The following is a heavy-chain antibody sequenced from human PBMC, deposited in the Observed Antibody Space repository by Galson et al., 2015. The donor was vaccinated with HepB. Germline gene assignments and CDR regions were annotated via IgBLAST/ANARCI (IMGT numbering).Heavy chain of an antibody. Sequence: SVKVSCKASGYTFTSYAMHWVRQAPGQRLEWMGWINAGNGNTKYSQKFQGRVTITRDTSASTAYMELSSLRSEDTAVYYCARSAGAGYCSSTSCYTGGGFWDDAFDIWGQGTTVTVSS. CDR1: GYTFTSYA. D-gene: IGHD2-2*02. J-gene: IGHJ3*02. CDR3: ARSAGAGYCSSTSCYTGGGFWDDAFDI. V-gene: IGHV1-3*01. CDR2: INAGNGNT.